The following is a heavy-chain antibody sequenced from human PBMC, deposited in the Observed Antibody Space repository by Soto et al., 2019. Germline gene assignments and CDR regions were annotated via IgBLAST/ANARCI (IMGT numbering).Heavy chain of an antibody. CDR3: ARRYGSAIDY. CDR2: IYYSGST. D-gene: IGHD1-26*01. CDR1: GGSISSYY. Sequence: QVQLQESGPGLVKPSETLSLTCTVSGGSISSYYWSWIRQPPGKGLEWIGYIYYSGSTNSNPSLKSRVTISVDTSKNQFSLRLSSVTAAATAVYYCARRYGSAIDYWGQGTLVTVSS. J-gene: IGHJ4*02. V-gene: IGHV4-59*08.